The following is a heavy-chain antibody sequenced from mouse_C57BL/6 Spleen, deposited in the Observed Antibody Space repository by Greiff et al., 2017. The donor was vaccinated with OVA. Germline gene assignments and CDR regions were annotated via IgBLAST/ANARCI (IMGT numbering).Heavy chain of an antibody. CDR1: GYAFTNYL. J-gene: IGHJ1*03. CDR3: SRSGITTVAPRGYFDV. D-gene: IGHD1-1*01. CDR2: INPGSGGT. Sequence: QVQLQQSGAELVRPGTSVKVSCKASGYAFTNYLIEWVKQRPGQGLEWIGVINPGSGGTNYNEKFKGKATLTADKSSSTAYMELSSLTSEDSAVYFCSRSGITTVAPRGYFDVWGTGTTVTVSS. V-gene: IGHV1-54*01.